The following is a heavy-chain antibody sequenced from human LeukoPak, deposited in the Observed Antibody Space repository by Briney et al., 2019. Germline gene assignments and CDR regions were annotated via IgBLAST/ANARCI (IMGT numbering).Heavy chain of an antibody. J-gene: IGHJ6*03. Sequence: GASVKVSCKASGGTFSSYTISWVRQAPGQGLEWMGRIIPILGIANYAQKFQGRVTITAGKSTSTAYMELSSLRSEDTAVYYCARDYNDFWSQFRYYMDVWGKGTTVTVSS. V-gene: IGHV1-69*04. CDR2: IIPILGIA. CDR1: GGTFSSYT. CDR3: ARDYNDFWSQFRYYMDV. D-gene: IGHD3-3*01.